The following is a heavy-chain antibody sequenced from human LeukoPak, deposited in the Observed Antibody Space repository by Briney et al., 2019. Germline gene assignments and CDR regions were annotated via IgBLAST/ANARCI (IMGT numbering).Heavy chain of an antibody. CDR1: GFTFSTYA. CDR2: ISGSGGST. J-gene: IGHJ4*02. D-gene: IGHD3-10*01. CDR3: AKGVRLWFAFYFDY. V-gene: IGHV3-23*01. Sequence: GGSLRLSCVASGFTFSTYAMSWVRQAPGKGLEWVSSISGSGGSTYYAEFVKGRSTISRDNSKNTLYLQMNSLRAEDTAVYYCAKGVRLWFAFYFDYWGQGTLVTVSS.